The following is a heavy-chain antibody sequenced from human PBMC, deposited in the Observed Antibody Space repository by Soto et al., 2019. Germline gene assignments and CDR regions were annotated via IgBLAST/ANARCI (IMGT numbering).Heavy chain of an antibody. CDR3: ARDQGYSHY. D-gene: IGHD5-18*01. V-gene: IGHV3-66*01. J-gene: IGHJ4*02. CDR1: GFPVSSNY. Sequence: GSLRLSCAASGFPVSSNYMTWVRQAPGKGLEWVSVIFSGGSTSYADSVKGRFTISRDNSKNTLYLQMNSLKAEDTAVYYCARDQGYSHYWGQGTLVTVSS. CDR2: IFSGGST.